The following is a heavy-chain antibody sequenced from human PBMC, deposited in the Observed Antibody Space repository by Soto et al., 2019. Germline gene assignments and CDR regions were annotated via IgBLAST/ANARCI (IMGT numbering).Heavy chain of an antibody. J-gene: IGHJ6*02. CDR3: ARGTMLRGPGYYYAMDV. V-gene: IGHV4-31*03. CDR1: GDSISRNGFF. CDR2: IYNSGSS. D-gene: IGHD3-10*01. Sequence: LSLTCTVSGDSISRNGFFWTWIRQHPGKGLEWIGYIYNSGSSYYNPSLKSRVIISVDTSKNHFSLNLTAVTAADTAVYYCARGTMLRGPGYYYAMDVWGQGTTVTVSS.